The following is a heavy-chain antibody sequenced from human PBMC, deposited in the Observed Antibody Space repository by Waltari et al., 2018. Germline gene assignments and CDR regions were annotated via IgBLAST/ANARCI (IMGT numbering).Heavy chain of an antibody. D-gene: IGHD5-12*01. J-gene: IGHJ3*02. CDR3: ASPYSGFAGGYAFDI. Sequence: QVQLVQSGAEVKKPGSSVKVSCKASGGTFSSYAISWVRQAPGQGLEWMGGIIPILGIANYAKKFQGRVTITADESTSTAYMELSSLRSEDTAVYYCASPYSGFAGGYAFDIWGQGTMVTVSS. V-gene: IGHV1-69*04. CDR2: IIPILGIA. CDR1: GGTFSSYA.